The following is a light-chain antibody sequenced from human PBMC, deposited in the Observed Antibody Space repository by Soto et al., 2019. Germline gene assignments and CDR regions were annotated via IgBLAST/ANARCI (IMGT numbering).Light chain of an antibody. J-gene: IGKJ1*01. CDR2: GAS. CDR3: QQCGSSLWA. CDR1: QSFSSTY. Sequence: EIVLTQSPGTLSLSPGXRATLSCRASQSFSSTYLAWYQQKPGQAPRLLIYGASSRATGIPDRFSGSGSGTDFTLTISRLEPEDFAVYYCQQCGSSLWAFGQGTKVDIK. V-gene: IGKV3-20*01.